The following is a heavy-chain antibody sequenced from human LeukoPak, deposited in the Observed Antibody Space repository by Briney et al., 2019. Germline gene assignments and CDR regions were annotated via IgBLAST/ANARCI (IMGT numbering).Heavy chain of an antibody. Sequence: SETLSLTCTDSGGSISSSSYYWGWIRQPPGKGLEWIGSIYYSGSTYYNPSLKSRVTISVDTSKNQFSLKLSSVTAADTAVYYCARRDYYCGGDCYWYYFDYWGQGTLVTVSS. CDR1: GGSISSSSYY. V-gene: IGHV4-39*07. CDR2: IYYSGST. CDR3: ARRDYYCGGDCYWYYFDY. D-gene: IGHD2-21*02. J-gene: IGHJ4*02.